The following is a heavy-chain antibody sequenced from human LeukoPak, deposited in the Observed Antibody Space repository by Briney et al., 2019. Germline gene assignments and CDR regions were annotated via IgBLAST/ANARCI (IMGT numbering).Heavy chain of an antibody. V-gene: IGHV4-4*02. J-gene: IGHJ4*02. Sequence: SETLSLACGVSGGSITSRDCWSWVRQPPGKGLEWIGEICLDGRIHYTPSLKSRISVSIDRSKDQFSLNLISAAPADTAIYFCARQGGLRNDFLGQGTLVTVSS. CDR2: ICLDGRI. D-gene: IGHD1-26*01. CDR1: GGSITSRDC. CDR3: ARQGGLRNDF.